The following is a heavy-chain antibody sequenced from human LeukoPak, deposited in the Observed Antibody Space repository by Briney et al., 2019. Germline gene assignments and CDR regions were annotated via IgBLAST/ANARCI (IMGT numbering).Heavy chain of an antibody. Sequence: KPGGSLRLSCAASGFTFSSYSMNWVRQAPGKGLEWVSSISSSSSYIYYADSVKGRFTISRDNAKNSLYLQMNSLRAEDTAVYYCAREGDSSGFEAFDIWGQGTMVTVSS. V-gene: IGHV3-21*01. D-gene: IGHD3-22*01. CDR3: AREGDSSGFEAFDI. J-gene: IGHJ3*02. CDR2: ISSSSSYI. CDR1: GFTFSSYS.